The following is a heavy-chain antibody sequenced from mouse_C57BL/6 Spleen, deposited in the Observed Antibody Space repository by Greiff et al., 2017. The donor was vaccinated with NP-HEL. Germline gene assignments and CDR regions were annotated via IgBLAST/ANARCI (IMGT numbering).Heavy chain of an antibody. CDR3: ARGGGSSPRWYFDV. J-gene: IGHJ1*03. V-gene: IGHV5-16*01. D-gene: IGHD1-1*01. CDR2: INYDGSST. CDR1: GFTFSDYY. Sequence: EVKLVESEGGLVQPGSSMKLSCTASGFTFSDYYMAWVRQVPEKGLEWVANINYDGSSTYYLDSLKSRFIISRDNAKNILYLQMSSLKSEDTATYYCARGGGSSPRWYFDVWGTGTTVTVSS.